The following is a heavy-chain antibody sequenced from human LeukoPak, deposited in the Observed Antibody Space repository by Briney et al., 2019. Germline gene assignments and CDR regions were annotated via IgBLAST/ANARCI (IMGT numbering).Heavy chain of an antibody. CDR3: ARDDILTGYYVDNAFDL. CDR1: GYSISSGYY. D-gene: IGHD3-9*01. Sequence: SETLSLTCAVSGYSISSGYYWGWIRQPPGKGLEWIGSIYHSGSTYYNPSLKSRVTISVDTSKNQFSLKLSSVTAADTAVYYCARDDILTGYYVDNAFDLWGQGTMVTVSS. V-gene: IGHV4-38-2*02. CDR2: IYHSGST. J-gene: IGHJ3*01.